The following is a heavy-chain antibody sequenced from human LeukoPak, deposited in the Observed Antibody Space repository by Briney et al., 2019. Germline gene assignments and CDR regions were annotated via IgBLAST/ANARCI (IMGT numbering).Heavy chain of an antibody. J-gene: IGHJ4*02. CDR1: GFSFKDYY. Sequence: GSLRLSCAASGFSFKDYYFSWIRQAPGKGLEWVSFINVNGGAMYYADFVKGRFTISRDNAKSSLYLEMNSLRVEDTAVYYCARGPRILAAGSYYFDYWGQGSLVTVSS. CDR2: INVNGGAM. V-gene: IGHV3-11*01. CDR3: ARGPRILAAGSYYFDY. D-gene: IGHD6-13*01.